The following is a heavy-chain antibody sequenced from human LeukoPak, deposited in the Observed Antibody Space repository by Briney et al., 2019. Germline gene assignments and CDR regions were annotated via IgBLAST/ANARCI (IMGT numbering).Heavy chain of an antibody. J-gene: IGHJ4*02. CDR3: ARDSGRYYYGSGSYYGDFDY. CDR2: ISSSGSTI. CDR1: GFTPIHYW. D-gene: IGHD3-10*01. V-gene: IGHV3-48*03. Sequence: GGSLKLSCSLSGFTPIHYWMAWVRQAPGKGLEWVSYISSSGSTIYYADSVKGRFTISRDNAKNSLYLQMNSLRAEDTAVYYCARDSGRYYYGSGSYYGDFDYWGQGTLVTVSS.